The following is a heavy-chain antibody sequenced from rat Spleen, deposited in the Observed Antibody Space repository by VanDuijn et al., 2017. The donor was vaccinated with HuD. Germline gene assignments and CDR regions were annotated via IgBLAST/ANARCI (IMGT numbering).Heavy chain of an antibody. CDR2: ISYDGRRT. Sequence: EVHLVESGGGLVQPGRSLKLSCVASGFNFSDYFMAWVRQAPTKGLEWVATISYDGRRTYYRDSVKGRFTISRDNAKSILYLQMDSLRSEDTATYYCASRTGNWFAYWGQGTLVTVSS. CDR1: GFNFSDYF. J-gene: IGHJ3*01. V-gene: IGHV5-29*01. D-gene: IGHD4-2*01. CDR3: ASRTGNWFAY.